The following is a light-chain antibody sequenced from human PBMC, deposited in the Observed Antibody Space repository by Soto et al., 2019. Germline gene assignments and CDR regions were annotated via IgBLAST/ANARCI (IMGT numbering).Light chain of an antibody. V-gene: IGKV3-15*01. CDR3: QQYNNWPWT. CDR2: GAS. Sequence: EIVMTQSPATLSVSPGERATLSCRASQSVSSNLAWYQQKPGQAPRLLIYGASTRATGVPARFSGSGSGTEFTLPISNLQSEDSAVYYCQQYNNWPWTFGQGTKVEIK. J-gene: IGKJ1*01. CDR1: QSVSSN.